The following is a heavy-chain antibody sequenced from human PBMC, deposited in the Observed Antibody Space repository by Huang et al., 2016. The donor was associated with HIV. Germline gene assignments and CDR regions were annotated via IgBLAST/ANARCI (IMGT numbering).Heavy chain of an antibody. CDR3: AKGSGHFDS. J-gene: IGHJ5*01. Sequence: QVWLVESGGGVVQPGRPLRLSCVGSGFSFSSYGIHWVRQAPGKGLEWVAFSSYDGNGRSYAGSVKGRFSISRQKSKSTVSLQMNSLRVEDSGVYFCAKGSGHFDSWGQGTLVTVSP. V-gene: IGHV3-30*18. D-gene: IGHD2-8*02. CDR2: SSYDGNGR. CDR1: GFSFSSYG.